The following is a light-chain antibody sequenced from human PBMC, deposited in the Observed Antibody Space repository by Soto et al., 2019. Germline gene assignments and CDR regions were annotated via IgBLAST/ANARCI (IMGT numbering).Light chain of an antibody. J-gene: IGLJ2*01. V-gene: IGLV2-8*01. CDR3: SSDVGSNNEVL. Sequence: QSAMTQPPSASGSPGQSVTISCTGTRSDVGGYHYVSWYQQHPGKAPKLMIYEVTKRPSGVPDRFAGSKAGTTASLTVSGLHAEDGAAYYCSSDVGSNNEVLFGVCTKLTVL. CDR2: EVT. CDR1: RSDVGGYHY.